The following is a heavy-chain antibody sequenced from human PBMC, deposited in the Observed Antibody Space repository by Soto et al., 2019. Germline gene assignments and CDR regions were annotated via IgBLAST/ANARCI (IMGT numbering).Heavy chain of an antibody. J-gene: IGHJ6*02. Sequence: PSDTLSLTCTVSGGSISSYYWSWIRQPPGKGLEWIGYIYYSGSTNYNPSLKSRVSISVDTAKNQFSLKLSSVTAADTAVYYCARVSTNFWSGYGYYDMDVWGQGTTVTVS. CDR2: IYYSGST. CDR1: GGSISSYY. CDR3: ARVSTNFWSGYGYYDMDV. D-gene: IGHD3-3*01. V-gene: IGHV4-59*07.